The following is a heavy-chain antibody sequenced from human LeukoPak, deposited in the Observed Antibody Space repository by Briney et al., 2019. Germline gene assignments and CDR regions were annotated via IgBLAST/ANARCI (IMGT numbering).Heavy chain of an antibody. D-gene: IGHD2/OR15-2a*01. V-gene: IGHV3-21*01. CDR2: MTRSSTY. CDR3: ASNYNHDSSTFYY. J-gene: IGHJ4*02. Sequence: GGSLRLSRAASEFSFSTYSITSGRHAPGKGLEWVSTMTRSSTYYADSVTGRFTVSTDNAKNSLYRQMNSLRADDTAVYYCASNYNHDSSTFYYWGQGTLVTVSS. CDR1: EFSFSTYS.